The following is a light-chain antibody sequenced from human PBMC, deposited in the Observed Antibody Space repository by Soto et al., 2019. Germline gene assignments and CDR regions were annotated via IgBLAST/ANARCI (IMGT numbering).Light chain of an antibody. V-gene: IGKV3-20*01. Sequence: PGERATLSCRASQSVSASYLAWYQHKPGQAPRLLIYAASSRATGIPDRFSGSGSGTDFTLTVSRLEPEDFAVYYCQQYGNSPAITFGQGTRLDIK. CDR1: QSVSASY. CDR3: QQYGNSPAIT. CDR2: AAS. J-gene: IGKJ5*01.